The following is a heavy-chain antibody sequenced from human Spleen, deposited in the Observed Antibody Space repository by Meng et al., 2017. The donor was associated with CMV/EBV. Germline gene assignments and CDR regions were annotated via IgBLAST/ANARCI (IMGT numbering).Heavy chain of an antibody. CDR3: ARGPTDYDSWSGSS. V-gene: IGHV1-69*05. D-gene: IGHD3-3*01. CDR2: ITSIFGTP. Sequence: KASGGTFSNYDFNWVRRAPGQGLEWMGGITSIFGTPTYAQKFRGRVSITTDGFTNTVYMQLSSLRSADTAIYYCARGPTDYDSWSGSSWGQGTLVTVSS. CDR1: GGTFSNYD. J-gene: IGHJ5*02.